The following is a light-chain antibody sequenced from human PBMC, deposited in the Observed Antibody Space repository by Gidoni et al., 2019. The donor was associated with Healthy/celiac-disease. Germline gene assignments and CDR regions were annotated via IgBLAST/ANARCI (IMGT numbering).Light chain of an antibody. CDR3: MQALQTPPT. CDR1: QSLLHSNGYNY. Sequence: DIVMTQSPLSLPVTPGEPASISCRSSQSLLHSNGYNYLDWYLQKPGQSPQLLIYLGSNRASGVPDRFSGSGSGTDFTLKISRVEAEDVGVYYCMQALQTPPTFGQXTKVEIK. CDR2: LGS. V-gene: IGKV2-28*01. J-gene: IGKJ1*01.